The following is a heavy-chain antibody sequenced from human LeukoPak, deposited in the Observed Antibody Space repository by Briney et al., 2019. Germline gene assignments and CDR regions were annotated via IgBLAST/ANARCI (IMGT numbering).Heavy chain of an antibody. Sequence: SETLSLTCTVSGGSISSYYWSWIRQPPGKGLEWIGYIYYSGSTNYNPSLKSRVTISVDTSKNQFSLELSSVTAADTALYYCAREITTAGMGNFDYWGQGTLVTVSS. CDR3: AREITTAGMGNFDY. CDR2: IYYSGST. D-gene: IGHD6-25*01. J-gene: IGHJ4*02. CDR1: GGSISSYY. V-gene: IGHV4-59*12.